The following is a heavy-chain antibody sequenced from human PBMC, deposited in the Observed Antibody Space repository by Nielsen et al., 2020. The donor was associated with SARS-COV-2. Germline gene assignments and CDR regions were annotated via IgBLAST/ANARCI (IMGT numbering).Heavy chain of an antibody. CDR3: TTSGPIYYYDSGGYFRFDY. CDR2: FDPENGER. V-gene: IGHV1-24*01. J-gene: IGHJ4*02. Sequence: WVRQAPGQGLEWIGSFDPENGERLYAQKFQGRVTVTEGTSTDTGYMELSSLTSEDTAFYYCTTSGPIYYYDSGGYFRFDYWGQGSVVTVSS. D-gene: IGHD3-22*01.